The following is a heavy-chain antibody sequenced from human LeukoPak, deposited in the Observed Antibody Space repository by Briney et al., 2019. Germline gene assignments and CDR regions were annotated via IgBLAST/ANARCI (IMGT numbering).Heavy chain of an antibody. D-gene: IGHD2/OR15-2a*01. V-gene: IGHV1-69*04. CDR1: GGTFSSYV. CDR3: VRSTTQGQIVSIDAFDI. Sequence: AWVKVSCKASGGTFSSYVITWVRQAPGQGLECVGRIIPILGITTYAQKFQDRVTITADKSTSTAYMELRSLRSEDSAIYYCVRSTTQGQIVSIDAFDIWGQGTMVTVSS. CDR2: IIPILGIT. J-gene: IGHJ3*02.